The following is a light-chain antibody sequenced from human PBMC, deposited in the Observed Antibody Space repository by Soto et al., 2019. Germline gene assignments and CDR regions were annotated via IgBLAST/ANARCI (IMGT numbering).Light chain of an antibody. CDR2: DVT. CDR3: RSFVGTSILVV. J-gene: IGLJ2*01. CDR1: SSDVGRFNY. V-gene: IGLV2-14*01. Sequence: QSVLTQPASVSGSPGQSITISCTGTSSDVGRFNYVSWYQQHPGNPPKLIIFDVTRRPSGVSNRFSGSKSGNAASLTISGLPAEEEANYHCRSFVGTSILVVFGGGTKLTVL.